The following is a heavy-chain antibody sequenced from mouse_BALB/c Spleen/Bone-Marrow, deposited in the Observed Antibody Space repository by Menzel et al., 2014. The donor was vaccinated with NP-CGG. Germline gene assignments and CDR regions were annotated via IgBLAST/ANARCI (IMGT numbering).Heavy chain of an antibody. CDR1: GFTFSSYT. D-gene: IGHD6-1*01. J-gene: IGHJ2*01. CDR2: ISNGGGST. V-gene: IGHV5-12-2*01. Sequence: EVKLVESGGGLVQPGGSLKLSCAASGFTFSSYTMSWVRQTPEKRLEWVAYISNGGGSTYYPDTVKGRFTISRDNAKNTLYLQMSSLKSEDTAMYYCARQICCPDFDYWGQGTTLTVSS. CDR3: ARQICCPDFDY.